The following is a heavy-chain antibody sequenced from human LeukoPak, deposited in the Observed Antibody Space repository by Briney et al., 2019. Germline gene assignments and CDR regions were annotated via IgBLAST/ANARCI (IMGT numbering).Heavy chain of an antibody. CDR2: ISSSGSTI. D-gene: IGHD2-21*02. V-gene: IGHV3-48*03. CDR3: ARDPVVTGPLDY. Sequence: GGSLRLSCAASGFTFSSYEMNWVRQAPGKGLEWVSYISSSGSTIYYADSVKGRFTISRDNAKNSLYLQMNSLRAEDTAVYYCARDPVVTGPLDYWGQGTLVTVSS. CDR1: GFTFSSYE. J-gene: IGHJ4*02.